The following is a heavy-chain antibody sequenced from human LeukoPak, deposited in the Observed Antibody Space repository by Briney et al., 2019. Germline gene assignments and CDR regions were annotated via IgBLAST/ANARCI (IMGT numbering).Heavy chain of an antibody. V-gene: IGHV1-69*13. D-gene: IGHD5-24*01. CDR1: GGTFSSYA. CDR3: ARGGWLQLTVLDY. Sequence: SVKVSCKASGGTFSSYAISWVRQAPAQGLEWMGGINPIFGKANYAQKFQGRVTITADESTSTAYMELSSLRSEDTAVYYCARGGWLQLTVLDYWGQGTLVTVSS. J-gene: IGHJ4*02. CDR2: INPIFGKA.